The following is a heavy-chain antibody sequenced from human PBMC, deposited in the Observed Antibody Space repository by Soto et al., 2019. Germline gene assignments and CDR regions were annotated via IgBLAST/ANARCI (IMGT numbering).Heavy chain of an antibody. CDR1: GGSISSSNW. Sequence: SETLSLTCAVSGGSISSSNWWSWVRQPPGKGLEWIVEIYHSGSTNYNPSLKSRVTISVDKSKNQFSLKLSSVTAADTAVYYCARGSYYDVWSGYDYSLSLDYWGQGTMVTVSS. J-gene: IGHJ4*02. CDR3: ARGSYYDVWSGYDYSLSLDY. D-gene: IGHD3-3*01. CDR2: IYHSGST. V-gene: IGHV4-4*02.